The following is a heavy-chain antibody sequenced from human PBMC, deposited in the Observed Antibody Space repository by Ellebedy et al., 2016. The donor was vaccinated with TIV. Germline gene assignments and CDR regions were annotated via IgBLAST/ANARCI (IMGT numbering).Heavy chain of an antibody. D-gene: IGHD6-19*01. CDR2: TYYRSKWSY. Sequence: SQTLSLTCAISGDSVSSGGPTWNWIRQSPSRGLEWLGRTYYRSKWSYDYAVSVKSRIMINVDTSKNQFSLQLSSVTPEDTAVYYCTRDQFSSGWSRGDYWGQGTPVTVSP. V-gene: IGHV6-1*01. J-gene: IGHJ4*02. CDR1: GDSVSSGGPT. CDR3: TRDQFSSGWSRGDY.